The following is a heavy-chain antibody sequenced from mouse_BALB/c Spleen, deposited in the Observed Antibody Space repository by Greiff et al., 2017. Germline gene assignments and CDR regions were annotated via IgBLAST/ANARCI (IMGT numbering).Heavy chain of an antibody. J-gene: IGHJ2*01. CDR2: ISSGGSYT. D-gene: IGHD1-1*01. Sequence: EVQRVESGGGLVKPGGSLKLSCAASGFTFSSYTMSWVRQTPEKRLEWVATISSGGSYTYYPDSVKGRFTISRDNAKNTLYLQMSSLKSEDTAMYYCTRDGYYGSSFDDWGQGTTLTVSS. CDR1: GFTFSSYT. CDR3: TRDGYYGSSFDD. V-gene: IGHV5-6-4*01.